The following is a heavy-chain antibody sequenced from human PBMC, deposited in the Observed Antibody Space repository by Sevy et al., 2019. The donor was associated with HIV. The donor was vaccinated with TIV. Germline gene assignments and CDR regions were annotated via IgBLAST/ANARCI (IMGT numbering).Heavy chain of an antibody. J-gene: IGHJ6*02. CDR2: IYYSGST. D-gene: IGHD6-13*01. CDR3: ARHKRRGSGYSSSWAPDYYYYGMDV. V-gene: IGHV4-39*01. CDR1: GGSISSSSYY. Sequence: SETLSLTCTVSGGSISSSSYYWGWIRQPPGQGLEWIGSIYYSGSTYYNPSLKSRVTISVDTSKTQFSLKLSSVTAADTAVYYCARHKRRGSGYSSSWAPDYYYYGMDVWGQGTTVTVSS.